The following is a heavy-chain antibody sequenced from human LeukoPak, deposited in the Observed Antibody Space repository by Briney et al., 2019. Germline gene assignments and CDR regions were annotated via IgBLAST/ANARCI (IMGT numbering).Heavy chain of an antibody. CDR1: GDTFSIHH. Sequence: GASVKVSCKASGDTFSIHHMHWVRQAPGQGLEWMGIINPSEGSTSFAQKFQGRVTMTRDTSTSTVYMELSSLRSEDTAVYYCARDQGVWGSYRSNTPLYYFDYWGQGTLVTVSS. CDR3: ARDQGVWGSYRSNTPLYYFDY. J-gene: IGHJ4*02. V-gene: IGHV1-46*01. D-gene: IGHD3-16*02. CDR2: INPSEGST.